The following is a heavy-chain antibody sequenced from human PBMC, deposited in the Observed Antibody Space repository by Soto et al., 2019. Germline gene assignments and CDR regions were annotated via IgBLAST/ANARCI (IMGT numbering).Heavy chain of an antibody. V-gene: IGHV3-13*01. CDR2: IGTAGDT. CDR3: ARAVGTPPYQYYYYMDV. Sequence: GGSLRLSCAASGFTFSSYDMHWVRQATGKGLEWVSAIGTAGDTYYPGSVKGRFTISRENAKNTLYVQMNSLRAGDTAVYYCARAVGTPPYQYYYYMDVWGKGTTVTVSS. J-gene: IGHJ6*03. D-gene: IGHD1-26*01. CDR1: GFTFSSYD.